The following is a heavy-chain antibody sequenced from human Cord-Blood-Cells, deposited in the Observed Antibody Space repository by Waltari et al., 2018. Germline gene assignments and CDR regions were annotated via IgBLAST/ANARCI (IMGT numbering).Heavy chain of an antibody. CDR3: ARGGIYCSGGSCYSWFDP. Sequence: QVQLQESGPGLVKPSETLSLTCTVSVGSISSYSWCWTRSPQGQGLELIGYIYYSGSTNYNPSLKSRVTISVDTSKNQFSLKLSSVTAADTAVYYCARGGIYCSGGSCYSWFDPWGQGTLVTVSS. V-gene: IGHV4-59*01. CDR2: IYYSGST. D-gene: IGHD2-15*01. CDR1: VGSISSYS. J-gene: IGHJ5*02.